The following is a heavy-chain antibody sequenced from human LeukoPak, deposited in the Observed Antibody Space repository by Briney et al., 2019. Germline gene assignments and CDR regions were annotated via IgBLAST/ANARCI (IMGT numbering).Heavy chain of an antibody. CDR3: ARDADRYCSGGSCYADY. D-gene: IGHD2-15*01. CDR2: ISDSGSIR. V-gene: IGHV3-21*05. J-gene: IGHJ4*02. CDR1: GFTFSRYS. Sequence: GGSLRLSCAVSGFTFSRYSMNWVRQAPGKGLEWLSHISDSGSIRYYADSVKGRFTISRDNAKNSLYLQMNSLRAEDTAVYYCARDADRYCSGGSCYADYWGQGTLVTVSS.